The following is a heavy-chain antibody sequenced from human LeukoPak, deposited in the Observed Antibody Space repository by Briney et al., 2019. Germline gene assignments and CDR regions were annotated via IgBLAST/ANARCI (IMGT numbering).Heavy chain of an antibody. CDR3: ARTRGYSGYDYEY. D-gene: IGHD5-12*01. CDR1: GGSISSYY. J-gene: IGHJ4*02. V-gene: IGHV4-59*01. CDR2: IHYTGST. Sequence: PSETLSLTCTVSGGSISSYYWSWIRQPPGKGLEWIGYIHYTGSTNYNPSLKSRVTISVDTSKNQFSLKLSSVTAADTAVYYCARTRGYSGYDYEYWGQGTLVTVS.